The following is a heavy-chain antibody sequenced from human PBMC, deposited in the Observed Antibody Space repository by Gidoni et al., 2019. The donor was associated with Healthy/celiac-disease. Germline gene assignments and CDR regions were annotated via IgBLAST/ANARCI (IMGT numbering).Heavy chain of an antibody. CDR3: ASTIAAAGTGNWFDP. Sequence: QVQLVQSGAEVKKPGSSVKVSCKATGGTFSSYAISGVRQAPGQGLEWMGRIIPILGIANYAQKFQGRVTITADKSTSTAYMELSSLRSEDTAVYYCASTIAAAGTGNWFDPWGQGTLVTVSS. V-gene: IGHV1-69*04. CDR2: IIPILGIA. J-gene: IGHJ5*02. CDR1: GGTFSSYA. D-gene: IGHD6-13*01.